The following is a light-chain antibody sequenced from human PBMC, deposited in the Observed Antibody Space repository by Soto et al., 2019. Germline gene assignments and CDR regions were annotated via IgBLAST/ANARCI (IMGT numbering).Light chain of an antibody. Sequence: QSALTQPASVPGSPGQSITISCTGRSSDIGGYNYVSWYQQHPGKAPKVMIYDVTDRPSGVSDRFSGSKSGNTASLTISGLQAEDEANYYCSSYTNTGTLYVFGSGTKVTVL. CDR3: SSYTNTGTLYV. J-gene: IGLJ1*01. V-gene: IGLV2-14*01. CDR2: DVT. CDR1: SSDIGGYNY.